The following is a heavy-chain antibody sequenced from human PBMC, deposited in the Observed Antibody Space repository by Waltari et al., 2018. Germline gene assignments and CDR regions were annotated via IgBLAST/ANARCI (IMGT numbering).Heavy chain of an antibody. D-gene: IGHD2-21*01. Sequence: QVQLVQSGAEVKKPGASVKFSCKTSEYTFTSSYIHWVRQAPGQGLEWMGIINPLGGSTIYAQKFQGRVTMTRDTSTSTVYMELSSLRSEDTAVYYCARDTGALWMDVWGQGTTVTVSS. CDR3: ARDTGALWMDV. V-gene: IGHV1-46*01. CDR1: EYTFTSSY. J-gene: IGHJ6*02. CDR2: INPLGGST.